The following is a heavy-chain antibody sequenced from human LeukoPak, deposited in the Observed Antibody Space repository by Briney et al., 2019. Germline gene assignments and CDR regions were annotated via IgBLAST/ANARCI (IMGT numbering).Heavy chain of an antibody. Sequence: PGGSLRLSCAASGFTVSSNYMSWVRQAPGKGLEWVAVISYDGGNKYYADSVKGRFTISRDNSKNTLYLQMNSLRAEDTAVYYCARDAIAAAGTIDYWGQGTLVTVSS. J-gene: IGHJ4*02. CDR2: ISYDGGNK. V-gene: IGHV3-30-3*01. CDR1: GFTVSSNY. CDR3: ARDAIAAAGTIDY. D-gene: IGHD6-13*01.